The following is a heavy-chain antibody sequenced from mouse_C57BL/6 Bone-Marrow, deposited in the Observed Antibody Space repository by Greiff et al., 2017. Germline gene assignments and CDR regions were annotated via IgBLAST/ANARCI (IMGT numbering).Heavy chain of an antibody. CDR2: FDPSDSET. D-gene: IGHD3-2*02. Sequence: QVQLQQPGAELVRPGSSVKLSCKASGYTFTSYCMHWVKQRPIQGLEWIGNFDPSDSETHYNQKFKDKATLTVDKSSNTAYMQLSRLTSEDSAVXYCARKHLRFAWFAYGGQGTLGTVSA. V-gene: IGHV1-52*01. CDR3: ARKHLRFAWFAY. J-gene: IGHJ3*01. CDR1: GYTFTSYC.